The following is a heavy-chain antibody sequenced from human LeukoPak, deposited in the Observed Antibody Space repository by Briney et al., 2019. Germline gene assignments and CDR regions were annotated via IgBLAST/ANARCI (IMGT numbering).Heavy chain of an antibody. J-gene: IGHJ4*02. Sequence: GGSLRLSCAASGFTFSSYAMSWVRQAPGKGLEWVSIISGSGGSTDYADSVKGRLTISRDNSKNTVYLQMNSLRAEDTAVYYCAKDRGALIAAAGILDYWGQGTLVTVSS. V-gene: IGHV3-23*01. D-gene: IGHD6-13*01. CDR1: GFTFSSYA. CDR3: AKDRGALIAAAGILDY. CDR2: ISGSGGST.